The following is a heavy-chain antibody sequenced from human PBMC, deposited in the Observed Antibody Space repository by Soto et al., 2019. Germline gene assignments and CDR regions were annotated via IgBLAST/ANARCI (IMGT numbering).Heavy chain of an antibody. CDR2: ISGSGGST. J-gene: IGHJ3*02. V-gene: IGHV3-23*01. D-gene: IGHD3-22*01. Sequence: GGSLRLSYAASGFTFSSYAMSWVRQSPGKGLEWVSAISGSGGSTYYADSVKGRFTISRDNSKNTLYLQMNSLRAEDTAVYYCAKLTTMIVVAHDAFDIWGQGTMVTVSS. CDR3: AKLTTMIVVAHDAFDI. CDR1: GFTFSSYA.